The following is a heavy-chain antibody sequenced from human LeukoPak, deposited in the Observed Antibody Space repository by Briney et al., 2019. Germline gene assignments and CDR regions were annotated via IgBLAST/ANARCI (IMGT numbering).Heavy chain of an antibody. V-gene: IGHV3-23*01. Sequence: GGSLRLSRAASGFTFSSYAMSWVRQAPGKGLEWVSTINSDGAYTYYADSVKGRFTISRDNSKNTILLQMNSLRREDTAVYYCASRTNSGPPFWGQGTLVTVSS. CDR3: ASRTNSGPPF. CDR1: GFTFSSYA. J-gene: IGHJ1*01. CDR2: INSDGAYT. D-gene: IGHD3-10*01.